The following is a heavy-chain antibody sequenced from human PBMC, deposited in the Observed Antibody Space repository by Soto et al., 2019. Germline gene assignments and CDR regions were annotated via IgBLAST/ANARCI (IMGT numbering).Heavy chain of an antibody. CDR3: ATPLGVVRYFDY. CDR2: FDPEDGET. J-gene: IGHJ4*02. D-gene: IGHD3-3*01. V-gene: IGHV1-24*01. Sequence: GASGKVSCKVSGYTLTELSIHWGRQAPGKGLEWMGGFDPEDGETIYAQKFQGRVTMTEDTSTDTAYMELSSLRSEDTAVYYCATPLGVVRYFDYWGQGTLVTVSS. CDR1: GYTLTELS.